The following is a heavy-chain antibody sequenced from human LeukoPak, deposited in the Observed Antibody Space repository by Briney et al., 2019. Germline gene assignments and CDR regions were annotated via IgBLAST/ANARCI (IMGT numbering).Heavy chain of an antibody. V-gene: IGHV3-13*01. J-gene: IGHJ4*02. CDR1: GFTFSDYD. CDR2: IGTGGDT. D-gene: IGHD3-16*01. CDR3: AGVAKEQVGGVYYFDY. Sequence: HPGGSLRLSCAASGFTFSDYDMHWVRQPTGKGLEWVAAIGTGGDTYYTGSVKGRFTISRENAKNSLYLQMNSLRAGDTAVYYCAGVAKEQVGGVYYFDYWGQGTLVTVSS.